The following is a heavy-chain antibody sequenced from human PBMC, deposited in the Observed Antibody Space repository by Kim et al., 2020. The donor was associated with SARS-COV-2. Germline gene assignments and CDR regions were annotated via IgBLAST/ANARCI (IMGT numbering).Heavy chain of an antibody. D-gene: IGHD2-8*02. CDR3: ATKVGSTGHYYLDS. J-gene: IGHJ4*02. V-gene: IGHV3-21*06. Sequence: DSVRGRCTISRDNAKNLLYLQTNSLRAEDTALYYCATKVGSTGHYYLDSWGQGTLVSVSS.